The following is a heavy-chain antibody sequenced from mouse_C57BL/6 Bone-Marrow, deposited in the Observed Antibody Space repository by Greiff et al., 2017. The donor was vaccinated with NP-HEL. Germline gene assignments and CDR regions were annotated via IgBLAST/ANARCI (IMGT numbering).Heavy chain of an antibody. CDR2: SRNKANDYTT. Sequence: EVKLVESGGGLVQSGRSLRLSCATSGFTFSDFYMEWVRQAPGKGLEWIAASRNKANDYTTEYSASVKGRFIVSRDTSQSILYLQMNALRAEDTAIYYCARDALWDDYAMDYWGQGTSVTVSS. V-gene: IGHV7-1*01. D-gene: IGHD4-1*01. CDR1: GFTFSDFY. J-gene: IGHJ4*01. CDR3: ARDALWDDYAMDY.